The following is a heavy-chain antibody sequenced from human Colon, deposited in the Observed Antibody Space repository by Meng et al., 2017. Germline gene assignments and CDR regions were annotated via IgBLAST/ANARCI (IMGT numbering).Heavy chain of an antibody. J-gene: IGHJ4*02. CDR1: GDSVSSNSYY. D-gene: IGHD3-10*01. V-gene: IGHV4-31*03. CDR2: IYSGGIS. CDR3: ARDPLTVRPTDRGVDS. Sequence: QVQLQESGPRLVKPSQTLSLTLPVYGDSVSSNSYYWTWIRQHPGTGLEWIGYIYSGGISHYNPSLKSRITMSIDTSKNQFSLQLTSVTAADTAIYYCARDPLTVRPTDRGVDSWGQGTLVTVSS.